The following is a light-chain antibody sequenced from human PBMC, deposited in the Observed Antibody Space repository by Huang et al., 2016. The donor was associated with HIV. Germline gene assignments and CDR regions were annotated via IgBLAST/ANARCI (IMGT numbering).Light chain of an antibody. CDR1: QSVTNF. V-gene: IGKV3-11*01. CDR3: QQRNDWPPYT. Sequence: EVVLTQSPATLSLSPGERATLSCRASQSVTNFLAWYQQKPGQPPRPLIYDASTRATGIPPRFSGSGSGTDFTLTISSLEPEDFAVYYCQQRNDWPPYTFGQGTRLEIK. CDR2: DAS. J-gene: IGKJ2*01.